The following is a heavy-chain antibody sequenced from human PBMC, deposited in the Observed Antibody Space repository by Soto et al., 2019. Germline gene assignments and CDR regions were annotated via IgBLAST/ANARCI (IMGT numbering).Heavy chain of an antibody. V-gene: IGHV4-59*01. J-gene: IGHJ5*02. Sequence: PSETLSLTCTVSGGSISSYYWSWIRQPPGKGLEWIGYIYYSGYTNYNPSLKSRVTISVDTSKNQFSLKLSSVTAADTAVYYCARATDIVGATWWFDPWGQGTLVTVSS. CDR2: IYYSGYT. CDR1: GGSISSYY. D-gene: IGHD1-26*01. CDR3: ARATDIVGATWWFDP.